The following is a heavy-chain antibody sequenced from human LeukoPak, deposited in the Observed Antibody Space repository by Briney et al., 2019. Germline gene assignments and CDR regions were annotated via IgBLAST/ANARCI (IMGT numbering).Heavy chain of an antibody. Sequence: PGGSLRLSCAASGFTFSSYNINWVRQAPGKGLEWVSYISDTGSTLYYADSVKDRFTISRDNAKNPLYLQMNSLRAEDTAVYYCARGYCSGGSCYSGIFDYWGQGTLVTVSS. CDR1: GFTFSSYN. V-gene: IGHV3-48*01. J-gene: IGHJ4*02. CDR3: ARGYCSGGSCYSGIFDY. CDR2: ISDTGSTL. D-gene: IGHD2-15*01.